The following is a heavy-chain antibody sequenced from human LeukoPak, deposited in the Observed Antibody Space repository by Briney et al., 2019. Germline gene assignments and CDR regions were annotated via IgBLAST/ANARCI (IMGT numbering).Heavy chain of an antibody. CDR1: GYTFTNYG. CDR3: ARARASGSSPLH. J-gene: IGHJ4*02. Sequence: ASVKVSCKASGYTFTNYGINWVRQAPGQGLEWMGWISAYNGNTNYAQKLQGRVTMTTDTSTSTAYMELRSLRSDDTAVYYCARARASGSSPLHWGQGTLVTVSS. V-gene: IGHV1-18*01. D-gene: IGHD1-26*01. CDR2: ISAYNGNT.